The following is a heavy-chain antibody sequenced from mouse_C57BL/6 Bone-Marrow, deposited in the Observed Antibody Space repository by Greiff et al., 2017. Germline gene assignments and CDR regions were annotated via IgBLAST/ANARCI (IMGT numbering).Heavy chain of an antibody. V-gene: IGHV1-81*01. CDR1: GYTFTSYG. CDR2: IYPRSGNT. CDR3: VRRGLCYGNRAWFAY. D-gene: IGHD2-1*01. J-gene: IGHJ3*01. Sequence: VQLQQSGAELARPGASVKLSCKASGYTFTSYGISWVKQRTGQGLEWIGEIYPRSGNTYYNEKFKGKATLTADKSSSTAYMELRSLTSEDSAVFFCVRRGLCYGNRAWFAYWGQGTLVTVSA.